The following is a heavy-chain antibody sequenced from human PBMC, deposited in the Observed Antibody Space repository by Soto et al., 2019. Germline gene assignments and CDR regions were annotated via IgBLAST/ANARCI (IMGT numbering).Heavy chain of an antibody. J-gene: IGHJ5*02. CDR3: ASDRFIDKRPAAMGYCSGGSCYNGWFAP. V-gene: IGHV4-4*07. CDR2: IYTSGST. D-gene: IGHD2-15*01. CDR1: GGSISSYY. Sequence: PSETLSLTCTVSGGSISSYYWSWIRQPAGKGLEWIGRIYTSGSTNYNPSLKSRVTMSVDTSKNQFSLNLNSVTAADTAVYSCASDRFIDKRPAAMGYCSGGSCYNGWFAPWGQGTLVPVS.